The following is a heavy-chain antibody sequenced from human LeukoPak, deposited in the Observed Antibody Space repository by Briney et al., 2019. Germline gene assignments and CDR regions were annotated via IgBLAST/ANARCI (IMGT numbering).Heavy chain of an antibody. CDR1: GFTFSSYE. Sequence: GGSLRLSCAASGFTFSSYEMNWVRQAPGKGLEWVSYISSSGSTIYYADSVKGRFTISRDNAKNSLYLQMNSLRAEDTAVYYCARRFGAARDDYMDVWGKGTTVTVSS. J-gene: IGHJ6*03. CDR3: ARRFGAARDDYMDV. CDR2: ISSSGSTI. V-gene: IGHV3-48*03. D-gene: IGHD3-16*01.